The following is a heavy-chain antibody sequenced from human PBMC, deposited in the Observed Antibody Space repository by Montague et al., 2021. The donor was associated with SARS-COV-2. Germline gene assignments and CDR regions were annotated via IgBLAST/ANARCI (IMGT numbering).Heavy chain of an antibody. Sequence: SETLSLTCTISGGSISSRSYYWGWIRQPPGKGLEWIGGIYYSGNTYYNPSLISRVTISVDTSKNQFSLKLTSVTAADTAVYFCAREGAVVGARRNFDSWGQGTMVTVSS. CDR1: GGSISSRSYY. CDR3: AREGAVVGARRNFDS. CDR2: IYYSGNT. V-gene: IGHV4-39*07. J-gene: IGHJ3*02. D-gene: IGHD2-15*01.